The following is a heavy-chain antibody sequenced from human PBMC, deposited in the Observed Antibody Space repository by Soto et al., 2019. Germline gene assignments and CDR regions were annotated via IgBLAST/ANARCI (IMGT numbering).Heavy chain of an antibody. CDR1: GYSFTSYW. CDR3: ASRRGYYDDSSGSLDAFDI. J-gene: IGHJ3*02. Sequence: GESLKISCKGSGYSFTSYWIGWVRQMPGKGLEWMGIIYPGDSDTRYSPSFQGQVTISADKSISTAYLQWSSLKASDTAMYYCASRRGYYDDSSGSLDAFDIWGQGTMVTVSS. D-gene: IGHD3-22*01. CDR2: IYPGDSDT. V-gene: IGHV5-51*01.